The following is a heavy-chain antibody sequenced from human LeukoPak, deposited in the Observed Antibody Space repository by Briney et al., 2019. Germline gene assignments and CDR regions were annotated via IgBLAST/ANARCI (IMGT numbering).Heavy chain of an antibody. Sequence: GGSLRLSCAASGFTFSSYWMHWVRQLPGKGLVWVARISGDGSGINYADSVKGRFTISRDNARNTLYLQMNSLRGEDTAVYYCASLRFTDYWGQGTLVTVSS. CDR2: ISGDGSGI. J-gene: IGHJ4*02. D-gene: IGHD3-16*01. CDR1: GFTFSSYW. V-gene: IGHV3-74*01. CDR3: ASLRFTDY.